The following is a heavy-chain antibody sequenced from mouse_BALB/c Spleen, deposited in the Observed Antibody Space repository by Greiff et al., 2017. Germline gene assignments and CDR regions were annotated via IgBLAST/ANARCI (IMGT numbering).Heavy chain of an antibody. CDR1: GFTFSSFG. V-gene: IGHV5-17*02. J-gene: IGHJ3*01. Sequence: EVMLVESGGGLVQPGGSRKLSCAASGFTFSSFGMHWVRQAPEKGLEWVAYISSGSSTIYYADTVKGRFTISRDNPKNTLFLQMTSLRSEDTAMYYCAREKDGNYRTWFAYWGQGTLVTVSA. D-gene: IGHD2-1*01. CDR2: ISSGSSTI. CDR3: AREKDGNYRTWFAY.